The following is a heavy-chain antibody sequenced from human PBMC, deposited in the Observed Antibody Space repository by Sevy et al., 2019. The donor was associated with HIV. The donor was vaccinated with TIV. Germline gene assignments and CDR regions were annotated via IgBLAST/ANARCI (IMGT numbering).Heavy chain of an antibody. D-gene: IGHD5-12*01. CDR1: GFTFSSYE. V-gene: IGHV3-48*03. J-gene: IGHJ3*02. CDR3: ARGFTGMATIVDAFDI. CDR2: ISSSGSTI. Sequence: GGSLRLSCAASGFTFSSYEMNWVRQAPGKGLEWVSYISSSGSTIYYADSVKGRFTISRDNAKNSLYLQMNSLRAEDTAVYYCARGFTGMATIVDAFDIWGPGTMVTVS.